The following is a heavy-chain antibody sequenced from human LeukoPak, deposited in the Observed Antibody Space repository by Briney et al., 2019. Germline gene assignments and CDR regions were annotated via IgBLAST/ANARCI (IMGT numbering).Heavy chain of an antibody. J-gene: IGHJ4*02. V-gene: IGHV3-48*04. D-gene: IGHD3-22*01. CDR3: ASTGDYYDSSGYLVDY. Sequence: GGSLRLSCAASGFTFSSYNMNWVRQAPGKGLEWVSYISSSSSTIYYADSVKGRFTISRDNAKNSLYLQMNSLRAEDTAVYHCASTGDYYDSSGYLVDYWGQGTLVTVSS. CDR1: GFTFSSYN. CDR2: ISSSSSTI.